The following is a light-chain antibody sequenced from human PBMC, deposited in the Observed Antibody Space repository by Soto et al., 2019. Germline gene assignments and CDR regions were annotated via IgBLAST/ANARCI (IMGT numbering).Light chain of an antibody. V-gene: IGLV2-18*02. CDR3: SSFTTSSTYV. J-gene: IGLJ1*01. CDR2: DVS. CDR1: SSDVGAYNR. Sequence: QSVLTQPPSVSGSPGQSVTISCTGTSSDVGAYNRVSWYQQPPGAAPKLMICDVSNRPSGVPERFSGSKSGNTASLTIFGLQAEEEADYYCSSFTTSSTYVFGTGTKVTVL.